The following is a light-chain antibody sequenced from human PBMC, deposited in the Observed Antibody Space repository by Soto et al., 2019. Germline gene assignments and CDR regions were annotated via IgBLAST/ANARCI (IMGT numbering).Light chain of an antibody. CDR1: QVIKND. J-gene: IGKJ1*01. V-gene: IGKV1-6*01. Sequence: AIQMTQSPSSLSASVGDRVTITCRASQVIKNDLGWYQQKPGKAPKLLIYAASSLQSGVPSRFSGSGSGTDFTLTISSLQPEDFATYYCLQDYDYPLTLGQGTKVDIK. CDR2: AAS. CDR3: LQDYDYPLT.